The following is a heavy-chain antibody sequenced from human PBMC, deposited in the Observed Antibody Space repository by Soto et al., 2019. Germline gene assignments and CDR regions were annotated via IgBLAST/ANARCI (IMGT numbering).Heavy chain of an antibody. CDR3: ARDQTNGEWFDA. D-gene: IGHD2-8*01. CDR1: GFTFSSYW. J-gene: IGHJ5*02. Sequence: GGSLRLSCAASGFTFSSYWMYWVRQAPVNGLVFVSRTNSYFSDTTYADSVKGRFTISRYNAKNTLYLQMNSLRAYDTAVYYCARDQTNGEWFDAWGQGALVTVSS. V-gene: IGHV3-74*01. CDR2: TNSYFSDT.